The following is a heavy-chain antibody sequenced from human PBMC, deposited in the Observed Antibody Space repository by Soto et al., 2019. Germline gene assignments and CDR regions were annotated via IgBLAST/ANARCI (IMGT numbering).Heavy chain of an antibody. CDR2: IIPIFGTA. Sequence: ASVKVSCKASGGTFSSYAISWVRQAPGQGLEWMGGIIPIFGTANYAQKFQGRVTITADKSTSTAYMELSSLRSEDTAVYYCALAMVRGVIIRGGPYYYYGMDVWRQGTTVTVPS. CDR3: ALAMVRGVIIRGGPYYYYGMDV. V-gene: IGHV1-69*06. CDR1: GGTFSSYA. D-gene: IGHD3-10*01. J-gene: IGHJ6*02.